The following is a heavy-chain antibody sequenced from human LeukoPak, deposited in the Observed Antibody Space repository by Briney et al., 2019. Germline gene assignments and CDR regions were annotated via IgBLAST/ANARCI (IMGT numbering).Heavy chain of an antibody. CDR3: ARDTAMVTGYLDF. V-gene: IGHV3-30-3*01. J-gene: IGHJ4*02. Sequence: GGSLRLSCAAFGFSFSSHAMHWVRQAPGKGLERVAVVSYDGTNKYYADSVKGRFTISRDNPKNTVFLQMNSLRAEDTAFYYCARDTAMVTGYLDFWGQGTLVSVSS. CDR1: GFSFSSHA. CDR2: VSYDGTNK. D-gene: IGHD5-18*01.